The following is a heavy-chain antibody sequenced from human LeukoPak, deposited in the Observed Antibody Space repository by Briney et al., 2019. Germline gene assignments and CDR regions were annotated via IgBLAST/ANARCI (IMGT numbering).Heavy chain of an antibody. Sequence: GGSLRLSCAASGFTFSSYSMNWVRQAPGKGLEWVSYISSSSSTIYYADSVKGRLTISRDNAKHSLYLQMNSLRAEDTAVYYCARGRQTSSTDKPKYYYYYMDVWGEGTTVTVSS. D-gene: IGHD6-13*01. V-gene: IGHV3-48*04. CDR2: ISSSSSTI. CDR3: ARGRQTSSTDKPKYYYYYMDV. CDR1: GFTFSSYS. J-gene: IGHJ6*03.